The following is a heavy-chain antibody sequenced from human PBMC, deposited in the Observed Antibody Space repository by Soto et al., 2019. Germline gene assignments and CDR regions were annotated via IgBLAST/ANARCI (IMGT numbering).Heavy chain of an antibody. CDR2: ISYDGSNK. CDR3: ARVAVTVYWYFDL. D-gene: IGHD4-17*01. Sequence: QVQLVESGGGVVQPGRSLRLSCAASGFTFSSYAMHWVRQAPGKGLEWVAVISYDGSNKYYADSVKGRFTISRDNSKNTLYLQMNSLRAEDTAVYYCARVAVTVYWYFDLWGRGTLVTVSS. J-gene: IGHJ2*01. CDR1: GFTFSSYA. V-gene: IGHV3-30-3*01.